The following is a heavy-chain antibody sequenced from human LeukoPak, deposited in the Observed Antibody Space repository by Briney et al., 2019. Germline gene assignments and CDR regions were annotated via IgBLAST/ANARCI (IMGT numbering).Heavy chain of an antibody. CDR3: ARHAATGTTSSLRFDP. Sequence: PSETLSPTCTVSGGSIISYYWTWIRQPPGKGLEWIGYIYYSGSTNYNPSLKSRVTISVDTSKNQFSLKLSSVTAADTAVYYCARHAATGTTSSLRFDPWGQGTLVTVSS. D-gene: IGHD4-17*01. CDR1: GGSIISYY. J-gene: IGHJ5*02. V-gene: IGHV4-59*08. CDR2: IYYSGST.